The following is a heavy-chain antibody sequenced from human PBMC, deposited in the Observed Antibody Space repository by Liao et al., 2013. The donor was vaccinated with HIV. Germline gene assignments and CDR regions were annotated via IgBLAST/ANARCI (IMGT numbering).Heavy chain of an antibody. CDR3: AARITISGVAIPHALDI. J-gene: IGHJ3*02. CDR1: GGTFSAYH. D-gene: IGHD3-3*01. V-gene: IGHV4-34*08. CDR2: VIHTGGT. Sequence: QLQQWGAGLLKPSETLSLTCAVYGGTFSAYHWSWIRQAPGKSLEWIGEVIHTGGTNYNPSLNSRLTISVDTSKKQFSLMLSSVTAADTAVYYCAARITISGVAIPHALDIWGQGTMVTVSS.